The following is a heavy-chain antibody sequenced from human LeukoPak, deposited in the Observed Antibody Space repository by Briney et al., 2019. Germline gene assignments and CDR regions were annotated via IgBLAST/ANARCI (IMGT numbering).Heavy chain of an antibody. Sequence: ASVKVSCKASGYTFTGYHMHWVRQAPGQGLEWMGWINPNSGGTTYAQTFQDRVTMTRGTSISTAYMELSRLRSDDTAVYYCARVRNYYDSTGFGAEFDYWGQGTLVTVSS. V-gene: IGHV1-2*02. D-gene: IGHD3-22*01. CDR1: GYTFTGYH. CDR2: INPNSGGT. CDR3: ARVRNYYDSTGFGAEFDY. J-gene: IGHJ4*02.